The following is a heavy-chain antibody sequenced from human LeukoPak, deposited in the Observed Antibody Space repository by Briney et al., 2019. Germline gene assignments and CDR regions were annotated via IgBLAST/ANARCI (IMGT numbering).Heavy chain of an antibody. J-gene: IGHJ4*02. CDR1: GGTFSSYA. D-gene: IGHD1-26*01. CDR2: INPSGGST. Sequence: ASVKVSCKASGGTFSSYAISWVRQAPGQGLEWMGIINPSGGSTGYAQKFQGRVTMTRDTSTSTVYMELSSLRSEDTAVYYCARVLVGATFDYWGQGTLVTVSS. V-gene: IGHV1-46*03. CDR3: ARVLVGATFDY.